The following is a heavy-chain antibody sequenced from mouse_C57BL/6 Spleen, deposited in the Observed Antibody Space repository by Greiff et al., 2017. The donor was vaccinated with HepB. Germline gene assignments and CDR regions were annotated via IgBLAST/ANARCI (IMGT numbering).Heavy chain of an antibody. CDR1: GYAFSSYW. Sequence: VQLQQSGAELVKPGASVKISCKASGYAFSSYWMNWVKQRPGKGLEWIGQIYPGDGDTNYNGKFKGKATLTADKSSSTAYMQLSSLTSEDSAVYFCARGGYGYGLFDYWGQGTTLTVSS. J-gene: IGHJ2*01. CDR3: ARGGYGYGLFDY. CDR2: IYPGDGDT. V-gene: IGHV1-80*01. D-gene: IGHD2-2*01.